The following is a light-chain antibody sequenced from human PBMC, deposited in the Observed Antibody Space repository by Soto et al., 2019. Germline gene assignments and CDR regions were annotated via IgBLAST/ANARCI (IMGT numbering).Light chain of an antibody. Sequence: QSALTQPRSVSGSPGQSVTISCTGTSSDVGGYHYVSWYQQHPGKAPKLMLYDVSKRPSGVPDRFSGSKSGNTASLTISGLQAEDEADYYCCSYAGSYTFYVFGTGTKLTVL. J-gene: IGLJ1*01. CDR2: DVS. CDR1: SSDVGGYHY. CDR3: CSYAGSYTFYV. V-gene: IGLV2-11*01.